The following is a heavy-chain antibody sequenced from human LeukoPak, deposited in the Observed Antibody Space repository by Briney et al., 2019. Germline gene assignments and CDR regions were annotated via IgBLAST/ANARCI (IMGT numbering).Heavy chain of an antibody. J-gene: IGHJ4*02. CDR3: ARSPSPYSSGWYFDY. Sequence: PSQTLSLTCAISGDSVSINSAAWNWIRQSPSRGLEWLGRTYQRSKWYNDYAVSVESRITINPDISKNQFSLQLNSVTPEDTAVYYCARSPSPYSSGWYFDYWGQGTLVTVSS. D-gene: IGHD6-19*01. CDR1: GDSVSINSAA. CDR2: TYQRSKWYN. V-gene: IGHV6-1*01.